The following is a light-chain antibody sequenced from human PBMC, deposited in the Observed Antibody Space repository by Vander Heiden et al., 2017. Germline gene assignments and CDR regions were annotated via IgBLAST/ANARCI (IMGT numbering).Light chain of an antibody. J-gene: IGKJ3*01. CDR2: DAY. V-gene: IGKV3-11*01. CDR1: QSVSSY. Sequence: EIVLTQSPATLSLSPGERATLSCRASQSVSSYLAWYQQKPGRAPRLLIYDAYNRDTGIQDRFSGSGSGTDFSLTSSSLETEDFAVYYRQQRNNFHFGHGTTVDIK. CDR3: QQRNNFH.